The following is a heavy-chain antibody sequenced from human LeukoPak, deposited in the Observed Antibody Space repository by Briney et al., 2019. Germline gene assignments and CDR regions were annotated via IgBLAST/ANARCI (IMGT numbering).Heavy chain of an antibody. D-gene: IGHD6-19*01. CDR3: TRYSSSGWV. Sequence: GGSLRLSCAASGFTFNNAWMNWVRQAPGKGLEWVGRLKSKTDGGTTDYAAPVKGRFTVSRDDSKSTLYLQMNSLKTDDTAVYYCTRYSSSGWVWGQGTLVTVSS. CDR1: GFTFNNAW. J-gene: IGHJ4*02. CDR2: LKSKTDGGTT. V-gene: IGHV3-15*01.